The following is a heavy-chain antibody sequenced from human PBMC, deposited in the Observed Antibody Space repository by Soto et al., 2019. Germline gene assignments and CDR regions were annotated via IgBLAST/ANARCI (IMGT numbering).Heavy chain of an antibody. Sequence: QVQLVQSGAAVKKPGSSVKVSCKASGGTFSSYAISWVRQDPGQGLEWMGGIIPIFGTANYAQKFQGRVTITADESTSTAYMELSSLRSEDTAVYYCARAPDGLNMFDYWGQGTLVTVSS. V-gene: IGHV1-69*01. CDR3: ARAPDGLNMFDY. CDR1: GGTFSSYA. J-gene: IGHJ4*02. CDR2: IIPIFGTA.